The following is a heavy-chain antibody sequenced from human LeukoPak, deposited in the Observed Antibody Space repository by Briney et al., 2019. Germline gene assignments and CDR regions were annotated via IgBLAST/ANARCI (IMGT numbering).Heavy chain of an antibody. D-gene: IGHD2-15*01. V-gene: IGHV1-69*04. J-gene: IGHJ4*02. CDR1: GGTFRSYA. CDR2: IIPILGIA. CDR3: ARVWVALPYYFDY. Sequence: ASVKVSCKASGGTFRSYAISWVRQAPGQGLEWMGRIIPILGIANYAQKFQGRVTITADKSTSTAYMELSSLRSDDTAVYYCARVWVALPYYFDYWGQGTLVTVSS.